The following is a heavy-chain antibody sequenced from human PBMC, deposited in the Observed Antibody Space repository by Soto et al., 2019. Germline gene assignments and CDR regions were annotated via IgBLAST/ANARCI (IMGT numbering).Heavy chain of an antibody. V-gene: IGHV1-18*01. Sequence: ASVKVSCKASGYTLTSYGISWVRQAPGQGLEWMGWISAYNGNTNYAQKLQGRVTMTTDTSTSTAYMELRSLRSDDTAVYYCARVESGYCSGGSCYGYYYGMDVWGQGTTVTVSS. CDR2: ISAYNGNT. J-gene: IGHJ6*02. D-gene: IGHD2-15*01. CDR3: ARVESGYCSGGSCYGYYYGMDV. CDR1: GYTLTSYG.